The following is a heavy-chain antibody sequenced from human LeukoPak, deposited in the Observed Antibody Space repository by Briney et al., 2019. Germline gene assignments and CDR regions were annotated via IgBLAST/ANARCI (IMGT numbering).Heavy chain of an antibody. D-gene: IGHD3-3*01. Sequence: SETLSLTCTVSGYSISSGYYWGWIRQPPGKGLEWIGSIYHSGSTYYNPSLKSRVTISVDTSKNQFSLKLSSVTAADTAVYYCARVAYDFWSGYSYYFDYWGQGTLVTVSS. CDR2: IYHSGST. CDR1: GYSISSGYY. V-gene: IGHV4-38-2*02. CDR3: ARVAYDFWSGYSYYFDY. J-gene: IGHJ4*02.